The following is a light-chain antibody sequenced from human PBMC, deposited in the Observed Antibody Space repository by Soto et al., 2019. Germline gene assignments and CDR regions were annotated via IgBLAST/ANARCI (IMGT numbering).Light chain of an antibody. J-gene: IGLJ2*01. CDR3: NSFTSSNLVV. CDR2: EVS. Sequence: QSVLTQPASVSGSPGQSITISCTGTSSDVGGYNYVSWYQQHPGKAPKVMIYEVSNRPSGVSDRFSGSKSGNTASLTISGLQAEDEAEYYCNSFTSSNLVVFGGGTKLTVL. V-gene: IGLV2-14*01. CDR1: SSDVGGYNY.